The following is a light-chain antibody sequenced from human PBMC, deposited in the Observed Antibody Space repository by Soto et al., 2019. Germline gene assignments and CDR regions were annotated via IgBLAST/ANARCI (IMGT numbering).Light chain of an antibody. CDR2: DVS. CDR1: SSDVGGYNY. V-gene: IGLV2-11*01. CDR3: CSYAGSYTYV. Sequence: QSALTQPRSVSGSPGQSVTISCTGTSSDVGGYNYVSWYQQHPGKAPKLMIYDVSKRPSGVPDRFSGSKSGNTASLTSSGRQAEDEADYYCCSYAGSYTYVFGTGTKVTVL. J-gene: IGLJ1*01.